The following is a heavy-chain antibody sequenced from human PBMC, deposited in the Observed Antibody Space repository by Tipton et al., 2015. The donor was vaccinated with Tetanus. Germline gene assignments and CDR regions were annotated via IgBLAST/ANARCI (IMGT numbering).Heavy chain of an antibody. CDR2: LSGSGGST. Sequence: SLRLSCAASGFTFSSYAMSWVRQAPGKGLEWVSALSGSGGSTYYADSVKGRFTISRDNSKNALYLQMNSLRAEDTAVYNCARKSSGWYSPFDYWGQGTLVTVSS. D-gene: IGHD6-19*01. CDR3: ARKSSGWYSPFDY. J-gene: IGHJ4*02. CDR1: GFTFSSYA. V-gene: IGHV3-23*01.